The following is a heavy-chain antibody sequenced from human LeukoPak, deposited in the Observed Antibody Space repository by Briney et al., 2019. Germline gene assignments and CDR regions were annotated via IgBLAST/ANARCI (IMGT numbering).Heavy chain of an antibody. Sequence: GRSLRLSCAASGFTFSSYAMHWVRQAPGKGLEWVAVISYDGSNKYYADSVKGRFTISRDNSKNTLYLQMNSLRAEDTAVYYCAREVSDSSSSNWFDPWGQGTLVTVSS. CDR3: AREVSDSSSSNWFDP. CDR1: GFTFSSYA. CDR2: ISYDGSNK. J-gene: IGHJ5*02. D-gene: IGHD6-6*01. V-gene: IGHV3-30-3*01.